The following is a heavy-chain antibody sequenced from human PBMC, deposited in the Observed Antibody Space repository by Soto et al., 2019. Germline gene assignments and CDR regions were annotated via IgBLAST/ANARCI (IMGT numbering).Heavy chain of an antibody. CDR2: ISGSGGST. CDR3: AKDPVLRYFDWPTARGYYGMDV. D-gene: IGHD3-9*01. Sequence: GGSLRLSCAASGFTFSSYAMSWVRQAPGKGLEWVSAISGSGGSTYYADSVKGRFTISRDNSKNTLYLQMNSLRAEDTAVYYCAKDPVLRYFDWPTARGYYGMDVWGQGTTVTVPS. V-gene: IGHV3-23*01. J-gene: IGHJ6*02. CDR1: GFTFSSYA.